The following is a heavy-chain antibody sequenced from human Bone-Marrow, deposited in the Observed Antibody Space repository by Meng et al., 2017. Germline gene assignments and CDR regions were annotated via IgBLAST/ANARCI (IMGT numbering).Heavy chain of an antibody. CDR2: INSDGSST. CDR3: AREGAYRSGWFSDFENGFDY. Sequence: GGSLRLSCAASGFTFSNYWMHWVRQAPGKGLVWVSRINSDGSSTSFADSVKGRFTISRDNAKNTLYLQMNSLRAEDTALYYCAREGAYRSGWFSDFENGFDYWGQGTLVTVSS. CDR1: GFTFSNYW. V-gene: IGHV3-74*01. D-gene: IGHD6-19*01. J-gene: IGHJ4*02.